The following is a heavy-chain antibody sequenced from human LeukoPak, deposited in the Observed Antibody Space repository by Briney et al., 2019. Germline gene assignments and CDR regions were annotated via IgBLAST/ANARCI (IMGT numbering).Heavy chain of an antibody. Sequence: SETLSLTCTVSGGSTNSSSYYWVWIRQPPGKGLEWIGTIYYTGSPYYNPSLKSRVTISIDTSKNQFSLKLSSVTAADTAVYYCARRGGYYGSGKTYWFDPWGQGTLVTVSS. J-gene: IGHJ5*02. CDR1: GGSTNSSSYY. CDR2: IYYTGSP. V-gene: IGHV4-39*01. CDR3: ARRGGYYGSGKTYWFDP. D-gene: IGHD3-10*01.